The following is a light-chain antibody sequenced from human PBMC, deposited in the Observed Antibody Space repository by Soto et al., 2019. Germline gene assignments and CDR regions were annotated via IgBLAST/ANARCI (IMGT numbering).Light chain of an antibody. CDR2: RNN. V-gene: IGLV1-47*01. CDR1: SSNIGSNY. Sequence: QSVLTQPPSASGTPGQRVTISCSGSSSNIGSNYVYWYPQLPGTAPKLLIYRNNKRPSGVPDRFSGSKSGNSASLAISGLRSEDEANYHFAAWDASMRGVVFGGGTKLTVL. CDR3: AAWDASMRGVV. J-gene: IGLJ3*02.